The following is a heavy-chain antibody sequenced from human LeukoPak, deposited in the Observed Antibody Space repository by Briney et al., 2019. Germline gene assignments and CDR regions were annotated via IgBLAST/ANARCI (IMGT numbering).Heavy chain of an antibody. Sequence: ASVKVSCKASGYTFTGYYMHWVLQAPGQGLEWMGWINPNSGGTNYAQKFQGRVTMTRDTSISTAYMELSRLRSDDTAVYYCARARDRTCSSTSCYAGPPWFDPWGQGTLVTVSS. J-gene: IGHJ5*02. CDR2: INPNSGGT. CDR3: ARARDRTCSSTSCYAGPPWFDP. D-gene: IGHD2-2*01. CDR1: GYTFTGYY. V-gene: IGHV1-2*02.